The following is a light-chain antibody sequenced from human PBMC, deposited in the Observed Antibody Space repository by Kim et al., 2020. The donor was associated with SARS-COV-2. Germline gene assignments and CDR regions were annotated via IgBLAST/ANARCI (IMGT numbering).Light chain of an antibody. J-gene: IGKJ1*01. Sequence: DIVMTQSPDSLAVSLGERATINCKSSQSVLYSSNNKNYLAWYQQKAGQPPKLLIYWASTRESRVPDRFSGSGSGTDFTLTISSLQAEDVAVYYCQQYYSTLWTFGQGTKVDIK. CDR3: QQYYSTLWT. CDR1: QSVLYSSNNKNY. V-gene: IGKV4-1*01. CDR2: WAS.